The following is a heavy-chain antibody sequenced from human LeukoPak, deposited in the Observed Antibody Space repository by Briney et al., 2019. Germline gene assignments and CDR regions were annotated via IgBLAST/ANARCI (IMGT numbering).Heavy chain of an antibody. CDR2: ISGSTTYI. J-gene: IGHJ6*03. Sequence: PGGSLRLSCAASGFTFSAYSMSWVRQAPGKGLEWVSSISGSTTYIYYADSLKGRFTISRDNAKNSLYLQMNSLRAEDTAVYYCARDVRSVVPPNNYYFYMDVWGKGSTVAVSS. CDR3: ARDVRSVVPPNNYYFYMDV. V-gene: IGHV3-21*01. D-gene: IGHD2-2*01. CDR1: GFTFSAYS.